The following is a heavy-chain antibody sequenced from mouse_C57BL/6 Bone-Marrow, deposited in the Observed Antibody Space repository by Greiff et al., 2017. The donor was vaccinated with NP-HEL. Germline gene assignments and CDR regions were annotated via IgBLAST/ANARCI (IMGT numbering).Heavy chain of an antibody. V-gene: IGHV2-9*01. CDR3: AKRSSNYVVNWYFDV. CDR2: IWGGGST. CDR1: GFSLTSYG. J-gene: IGHJ1*03. Sequence: VKLMESGPGLVAPSQSLSITCTVSGFSLTSYGVDWVRQPPGKGLEWLGVIWGGGSTNYNSALMSRLSISKDNSKSKVFLKMNSLQTDDTAMYYCAKRSSNYVVNWYFDVWGTGTTVTVSS. D-gene: IGHD2-5*01.